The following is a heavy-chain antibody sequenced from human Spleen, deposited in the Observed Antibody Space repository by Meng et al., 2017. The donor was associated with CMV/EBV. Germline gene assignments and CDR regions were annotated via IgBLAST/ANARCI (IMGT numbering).Heavy chain of an antibody. Sequence: GESLKISCKVSGYSFTSYWINWVRQMPGKGLEWMGIIYPADSNIRYSPSFQGQVTISAAKSINTAYLQWSSLKASDTAMYYCARRGYCSSTSCYYFDYWGQGTLVTVSS. J-gene: IGHJ4*02. CDR2: IYPADSNI. CDR1: GYSFTSYW. D-gene: IGHD2-2*01. CDR3: ARRGYCSSTSCYYFDY. V-gene: IGHV5-51*01.